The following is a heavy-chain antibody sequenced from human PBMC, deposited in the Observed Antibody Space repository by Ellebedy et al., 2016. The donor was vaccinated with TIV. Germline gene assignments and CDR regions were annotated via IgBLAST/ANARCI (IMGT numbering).Heavy chain of an antibody. D-gene: IGHD3-10*01. CDR3: ARDPGITMVRGVIKKNYFDY. J-gene: IGHJ4*02. V-gene: IGHV3-53*01. Sequence: GESLKISCAASGFTVSSTYMTWVRQAPGKGLELVSITYTAGNTYYADSVKGRFTISRDNAKNSLYLQMNSLRAEDTAVYYCARDPGITMVRGVIKKNYFDYWGQGTLVTVSS. CDR2: TYTAGNT. CDR1: GFTVSSTY.